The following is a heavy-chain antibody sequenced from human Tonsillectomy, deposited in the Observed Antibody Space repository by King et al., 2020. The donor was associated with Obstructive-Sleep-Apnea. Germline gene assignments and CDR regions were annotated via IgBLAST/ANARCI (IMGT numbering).Heavy chain of an antibody. D-gene: IGHD3-16*01. CDR3: TRIFRFGGAPTAPFGLDF. J-gene: IGHJ6*02. V-gene: IGHV7-4-1*02. CDR1: GYTFTKYT. CDR2: INTNTGNP. Sequence: VQLVESGSELKKPGASVTVSCKASGYTFTKYTVTWVRQAPGQGLEWMGWINTNTGNPIYAQEFTGRFFFSSDASVNTAYLQISSLKADDTAIYYCTRIFRFGGAPTAPFGLDFWGQGTTVTVSS.